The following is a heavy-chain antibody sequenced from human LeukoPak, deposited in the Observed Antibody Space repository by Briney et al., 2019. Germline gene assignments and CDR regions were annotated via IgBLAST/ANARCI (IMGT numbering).Heavy chain of an antibody. J-gene: IGHJ1*01. CDR2: ISYDGSNK. Sequence: GGSLRLSCAASGFTFSSYSMSWVRQAPGKGLEWVAVISYDGSNKYYADSVKGRFTISRDNSKNTLYLQMNSLRAEDTAVYYCAKDPGYSSSWYGYFQHWGQGTLVTVSS. CDR3: AKDPGYSSSWYGYFQH. CDR1: GFTFSSYS. V-gene: IGHV3-30*18. D-gene: IGHD6-13*01.